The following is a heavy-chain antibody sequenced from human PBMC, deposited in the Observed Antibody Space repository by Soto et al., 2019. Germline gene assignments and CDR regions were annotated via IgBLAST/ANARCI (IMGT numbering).Heavy chain of an antibody. V-gene: IGHV4-31*03. CDR2: IYYSGST. CDR1: GGSISSGGYY. D-gene: IGHD1-26*01. J-gene: IGHJ6*02. Sequence: LSLTCTVSGGSISSGGYYWSWIRQHPGKGLEWIGYIYYSGSTYYNPSLKSRVTISVDTSKNQFSLKLSSVTAADTAVYYCARGGREGSYYDYYYYGMDVWGQGTTVTVSS. CDR3: ARGGREGSYYDYYYYGMDV.